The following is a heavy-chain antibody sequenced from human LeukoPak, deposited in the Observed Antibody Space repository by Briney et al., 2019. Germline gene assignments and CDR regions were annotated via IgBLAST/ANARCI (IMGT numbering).Heavy chain of an antibody. CDR2: ISGSGTTI. CDR1: GFTFSSYE. J-gene: IGHJ4*02. Sequence: GGSLRLSCAASGFTFSSYEMNWVRQAPGKGLEWVSYISGSGTTIYYPDSVKGRFTISRDNAKSSLYLQMNSLRAEDTAVYYCARRKGGSSRHFDYWGQGTLVTVSS. D-gene: IGHD1-26*01. CDR3: ARRKGGSSRHFDY. V-gene: IGHV3-48*03.